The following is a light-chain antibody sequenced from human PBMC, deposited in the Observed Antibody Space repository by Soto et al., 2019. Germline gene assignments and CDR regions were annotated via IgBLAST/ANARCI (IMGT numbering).Light chain of an antibody. CDR3: QQSYSTLPWT. CDR2: AAS. Sequence: DIQMTQSPSSLSASVGDRVTITCRASQSIVTYLNWYQQKPGTAPKLLIYAASSLQSGVPSRFSGSGSGTDFTLTISSLQPEDFATYYCQQSYSTLPWTFGQGTKVEIK. J-gene: IGKJ1*01. V-gene: IGKV1-39*01. CDR1: QSIVTY.